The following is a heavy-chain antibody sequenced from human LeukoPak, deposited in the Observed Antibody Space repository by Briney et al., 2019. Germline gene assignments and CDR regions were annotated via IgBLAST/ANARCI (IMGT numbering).Heavy chain of an antibody. Sequence: GGSLRLSCAASGFTFSSYEMHWVRQAPGKGLEWVSYISSSDSIMYYADSVKGRFTISRDNSKNTLYLQMNSLRAEDTAVYYCAKASGSYPARYFDYWGQGTLVTVSS. CDR2: ISSSDSIM. V-gene: IGHV3-48*03. D-gene: IGHD1-26*01. CDR1: GFTFSSYE. CDR3: AKASGSYPARYFDY. J-gene: IGHJ4*02.